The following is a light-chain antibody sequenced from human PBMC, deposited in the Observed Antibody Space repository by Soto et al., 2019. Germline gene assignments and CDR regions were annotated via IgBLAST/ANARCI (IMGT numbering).Light chain of an antibody. CDR1: SSNIGSDS. CDR3: SSYTSSNTLEV. V-gene: IGLV1-44*01. Sequence: QSVLTQPPSASGTPGQRVTISCSGSSSNIGSDSVNWYQQLPGTAPKLLIYRNNQRPSGVPDRLSGSKSGTSASLAISGLQSEDEADYYCSSYTSSNTLEVFGVGTKVTVL. J-gene: IGLJ1*01. CDR2: RNN.